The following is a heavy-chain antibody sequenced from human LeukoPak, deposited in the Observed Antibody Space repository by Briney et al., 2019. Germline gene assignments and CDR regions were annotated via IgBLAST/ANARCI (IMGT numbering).Heavy chain of an antibody. J-gene: IGHJ4*02. D-gene: IGHD1-26*01. CDR2: ISSNSSNI. Sequence: GGSLRLSCAASGFTFSSYSMNWVRQAPGKGLEWVSYISSNSSNIYYADSVKGRFTISRDNAKNSLYLQMNSLRAEDTAVYYCARDRIVGATWATEGDYWGQGTLVTVSS. V-gene: IGHV3-48*01. CDR1: GFTFSSYS. CDR3: ARDRIVGATWATEGDY.